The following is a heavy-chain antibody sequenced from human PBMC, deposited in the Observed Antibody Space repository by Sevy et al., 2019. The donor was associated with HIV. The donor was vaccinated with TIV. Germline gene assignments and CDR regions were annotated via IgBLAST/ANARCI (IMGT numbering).Heavy chain of an antibody. CDR1: GGSISSGSYY. Sequence: SETLSLTCTVSGGSISSGSYYWSWIRQPAGKGLEWIGRIYTSGSTNYNPSLKSRVTISVDTSKNQFSLKLSSVTAADTAVYYCARASSSDWYNGWFDPWGQGTLVTVSS. D-gene: IGHD6-19*01. V-gene: IGHV4-61*02. CDR2: IYTSGST. CDR3: ARASSSDWYNGWFDP. J-gene: IGHJ5*02.